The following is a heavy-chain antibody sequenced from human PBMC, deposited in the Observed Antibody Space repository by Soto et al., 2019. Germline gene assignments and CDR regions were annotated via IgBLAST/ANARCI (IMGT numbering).Heavy chain of an antibody. CDR3: ARAITTKDFFDY. Sequence: LSLTCTVSGGSISSGGYYWSWIRQYPGKGLEWIGYIYYSGTTHYNPSLKSRLTMSVDTSSNHFSLKLSSVAAADTAVYYCARAITTKDFFDYWGQGILVTVSS. CDR2: IYYSGTT. V-gene: IGHV4-31*03. CDR1: GGSISSGGYY. D-gene: IGHD1-1*01. J-gene: IGHJ4*02.